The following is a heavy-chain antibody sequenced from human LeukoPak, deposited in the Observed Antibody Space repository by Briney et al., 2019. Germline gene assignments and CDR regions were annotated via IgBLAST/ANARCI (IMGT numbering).Heavy chain of an antibody. CDR2: VSGHSTAI. Sequence: GGSLRLSCAASGFTFNDYSKNWVRQAPGKGLEWLAFVSGHSTAIYHADSVKGRFTISRDNAKKTVFLHMNSLRPEDTAVYYCARERIYSHYYMDVWGTGTTVTVSS. CDR3: ARERIYSHYYMDV. V-gene: IGHV3-48*04. D-gene: IGHD5-18*01. J-gene: IGHJ6*03. CDR1: GFTFNDYS.